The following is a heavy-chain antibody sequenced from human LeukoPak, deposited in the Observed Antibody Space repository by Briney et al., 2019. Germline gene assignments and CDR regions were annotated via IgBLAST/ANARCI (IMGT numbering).Heavy chain of an antibody. D-gene: IGHD3-10*01. CDR2: IYYSGST. CDR1: GGSISSYY. J-gene: IGHJ6*03. CDR3: ASGLQAYYYYYMGV. V-gene: IGHV4-59*01. Sequence: SETLSLTCTVSGGSISSYYWSWIRQPPGKGLEWIGYIYYSGSTNYNPSLKSRVTISVDTSKNQFSLKLSSVTAADTAVYYCASGLQAYYYYYMGVWGKGTTVTVSS.